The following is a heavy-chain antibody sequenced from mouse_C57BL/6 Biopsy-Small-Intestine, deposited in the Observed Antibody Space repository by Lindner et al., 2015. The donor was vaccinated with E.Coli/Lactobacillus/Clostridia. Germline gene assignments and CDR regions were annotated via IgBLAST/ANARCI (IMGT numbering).Heavy chain of an antibody. CDR3: ARGTTSWFSY. D-gene: IGHD5-5*01. CDR1: GCAFSTSW. V-gene: IGHV1-82*01. CDR2: IYPGDGDT. Sequence: VQLQESGPELVRPGASVKISCKASGCAFSTSWMNWVKQRPGKGLEWIGRIYPGDGDTTYNGNFKGKATLTADTSSNTAYMQFSSLTSEDSAVYFCARGTTSWFSYWGQGTLVTVSA. J-gene: IGHJ3*01.